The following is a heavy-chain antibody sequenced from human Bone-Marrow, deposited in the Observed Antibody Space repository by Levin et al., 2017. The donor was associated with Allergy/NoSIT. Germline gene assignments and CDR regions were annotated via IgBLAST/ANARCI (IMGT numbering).Heavy chain of an antibody. Sequence: PGESLKISCKVSGYTLSDLSLHWVRQAPGKGLEWMAGFDPEDDKTIYAQEFQGRVTVTEDTSTDTAYMELNTLRSEDTAMYFCATAGHCEMTSCYVSYYYALDVWGQGTTVTVSS. CDR2: FDPEDDKT. CDR3: ATAGHCEMTSCYVSYYYALDV. J-gene: IGHJ6*02. CDR1: GYTLSDLS. D-gene: IGHD2-2*01. V-gene: IGHV1-24*01.